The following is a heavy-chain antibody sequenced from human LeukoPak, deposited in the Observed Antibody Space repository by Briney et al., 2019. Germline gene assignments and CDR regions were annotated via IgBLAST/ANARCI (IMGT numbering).Heavy chain of an antibody. V-gene: IGHV3-30*03. J-gene: IGHJ4*02. CDR3: ARGGLTIEEATTSWYLDY. Sequence: PGGSLRLSCAASGFTFSSYGMHWVRQAPGKGLEWVAVISYDGSNKYYADSVKGRFTISRDNSKNTLYLQMNSLRGEDTAVYYCARGGLTIEEATTSWYLDYWGQGTLVTVSS. D-gene: IGHD1-26*01. CDR2: ISYDGSNK. CDR1: GFTFSSYG.